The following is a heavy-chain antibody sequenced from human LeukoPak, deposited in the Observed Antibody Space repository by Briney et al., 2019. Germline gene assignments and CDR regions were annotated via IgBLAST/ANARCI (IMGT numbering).Heavy chain of an antibody. D-gene: IGHD3-22*01. CDR1: GFTFSSYW. Sequence: GGSLRLSCAASGFTFSSYWMSWVRQAPGKGLEWVSSISSSSSYIYYADSVKGRFTISRDNAKNSLYLQMNSLRAEDTAVYYCARVSSGRFDYWGQGTLATVSS. V-gene: IGHV3-21*01. J-gene: IGHJ4*02. CDR3: ARVSSGRFDY. CDR2: ISSSSSYI.